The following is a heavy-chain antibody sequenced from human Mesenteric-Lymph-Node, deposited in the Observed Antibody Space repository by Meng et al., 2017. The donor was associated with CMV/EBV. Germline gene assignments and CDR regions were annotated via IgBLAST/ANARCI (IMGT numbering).Heavy chain of an antibody. V-gene: IGHV3-30*02. CDR2: LRYDGSNE. D-gene: IGHD1-7*01. J-gene: IGHJ4*02. CDR1: GSTFSSYG. Sequence: GGSLRLSCETSGSTFSSYGMHWVRLAPGKGLEWVAFLRYDGSNEYYEDSVKGRFTISRDNSKSTLYLQMDSLRLEDTAMYYCAKIGSAGTYFDLWGQGTLVTVS. CDR3: AKIGSAGTYFDL.